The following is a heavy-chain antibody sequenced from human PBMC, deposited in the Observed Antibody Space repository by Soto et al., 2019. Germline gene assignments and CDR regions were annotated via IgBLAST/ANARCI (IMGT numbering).Heavy chain of an antibody. CDR2: TRNKANSYST. Sequence: GGSLRLSCAASGFTFSSFALSWVRQAPGKGLEWVGRTRNKANSYSTEYAASVKGRFTISRDDSQNSLYLQMNSLKTEDTAVYYCAFIVGATGRYFDYWGQGTLVTVSS. CDR3: AFIVGATGRYFDY. CDR1: GFTFSSFA. D-gene: IGHD1-26*01. V-gene: IGHV3-72*01. J-gene: IGHJ4*02.